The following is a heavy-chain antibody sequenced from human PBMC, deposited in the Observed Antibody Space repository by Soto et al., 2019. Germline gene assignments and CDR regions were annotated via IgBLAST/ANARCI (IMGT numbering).Heavy chain of an antibody. J-gene: IGHJ4*02. CDR2: INPNSGGT. CDR1: GYTFTCYY. V-gene: IGHV1-2*04. D-gene: IGHD2-15*01. Sequence: GAPVKASSKASGYTFTCYYMHGVRQAPGQGLEWMGWINPNSGGTNYAQKFQGWVTMTRDTSTSTVYMELSSLRSEDTAVYYCYCSGSSLVDYWGQGTLVTVSS. CDR3: YCSGSSLVDY.